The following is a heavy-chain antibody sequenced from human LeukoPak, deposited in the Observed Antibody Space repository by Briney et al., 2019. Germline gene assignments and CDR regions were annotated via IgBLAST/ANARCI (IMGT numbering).Heavy chain of an antibody. CDR2: IYYSGST. J-gene: IGHJ4*02. V-gene: IGHV4-59*01. D-gene: IGHD6-6*01. Sequence: SETLSLTCTVSGGSISSYYWSWIRQPPGKGLEWIGYIYYSGSTNYNPSLKSRVTISVDTSKNQFSLNLTSVTAADTAVYYCARWGSIAVARFDYWGQGTLVTVSS. CDR1: GGSISSYY. CDR3: ARWGSIAVARFDY.